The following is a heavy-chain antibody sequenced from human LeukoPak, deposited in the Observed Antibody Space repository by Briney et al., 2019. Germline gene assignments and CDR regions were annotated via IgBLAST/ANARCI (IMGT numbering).Heavy chain of an antibody. V-gene: IGHV3-7*01. J-gene: IGHJ4*02. D-gene: IGHD3-3*01. CDR2: IKQDGSEK. Sequence: GGSLRLSCAASGFTFSSYWMSWVRQAPGKGLEWVANIKQDGSEKYYVDSVKGRFTISRDNSKNTLYLQMNSLRAEDTAVYYCAKDLGVVSVFDYWGQGTLVTVSS. CDR3: AKDLGVVSVFDY. CDR1: GFTFSSYW.